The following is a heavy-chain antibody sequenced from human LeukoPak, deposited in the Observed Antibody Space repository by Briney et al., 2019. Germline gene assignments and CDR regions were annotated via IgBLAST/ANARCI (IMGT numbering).Heavy chain of an antibody. D-gene: IGHD6-19*01. J-gene: IGHJ4*02. Sequence: GGSLRLSCVVSGFTFSDHFLDWVRQAPGKGLEWVGRSRNKAKSYTTEYAASVKGRFTISRDDSKNSLYLQMNSLKTEDTAVYYYVRVGSVAGSDYLDYWGQGTLVTVSS. V-gene: IGHV3-72*01. CDR1: GFTFSDHF. CDR3: VRVGSVAGSDYLDY. CDR2: SRNKAKSYTT.